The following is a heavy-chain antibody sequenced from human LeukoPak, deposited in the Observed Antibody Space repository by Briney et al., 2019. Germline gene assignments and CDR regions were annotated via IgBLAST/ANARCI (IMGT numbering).Heavy chain of an antibody. D-gene: IGHD4-23*01. J-gene: IGHJ6*02. CDR2: IRSKANSYAT. CDR1: GFTFSGSA. Sequence: PGGSLKLSCAASGFTFSGSAMHWVRQASGKGLEWVGRIRSKANSYATAYAASVKGRFTISRDDSKNTAYLQMNSLKTEDTAVYYCMSTVVTNNYYGIDVWGQGTTVTVSS. V-gene: IGHV3-73*01. CDR3: MSTVVTNNYYGIDV.